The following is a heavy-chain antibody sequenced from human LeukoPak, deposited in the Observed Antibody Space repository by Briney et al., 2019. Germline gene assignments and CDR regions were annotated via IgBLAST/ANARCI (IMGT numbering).Heavy chain of an antibody. CDR2: IYYSGST. CDR1: GGSISSGGYY. D-gene: IGHD6-13*01. V-gene: IGHV4-31*03. CDR3: ASLAAAGNSAY. J-gene: IGHJ4*02. Sequence: PSETLSLTCTVPGGSISSGGYYWSWIRQHPGKGLEWIGYIYYSGSTYYNPSLKSRVTISVDTSKNQFSLKLSSVTAADTAVYYCASLAAAGNSAYWGQGTLVTVSS.